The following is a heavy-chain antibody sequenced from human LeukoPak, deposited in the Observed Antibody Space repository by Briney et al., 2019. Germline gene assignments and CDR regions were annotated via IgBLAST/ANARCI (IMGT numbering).Heavy chain of an antibody. V-gene: IGHV4-61*02. CDR1: GGSISSGSYY. Sequence: SETLSLTCTVSGGSISSGSYYWSWIRQPAGKGLEWIGRIYTSGSTNYNPSLKSRVTISVATSKHKFSLKLSSVTSAHTSVYYCAREDTRYYYGSGSLTLDYWGQGTLVTVSS. D-gene: IGHD3-10*01. J-gene: IGHJ4*02. CDR3: AREDTRYYYGSGSLTLDY. CDR2: IYTSGST.